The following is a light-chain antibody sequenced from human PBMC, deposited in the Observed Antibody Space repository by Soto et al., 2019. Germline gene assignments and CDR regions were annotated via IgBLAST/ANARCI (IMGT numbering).Light chain of an antibody. CDR2: EVN. V-gene: IGLV2-8*01. Sequence: QSALTQPPSASGSPGQSVAISCTGTSSDVGGYNYVSWYQQHPGKAPKLMIYEVNKRPSGVPDRFSGSKSGNTASLTVSGLQAEDEADYFCSSYTNINTRVFGGGTKLTVL. CDR3: SSYTNINTRV. J-gene: IGLJ3*02. CDR1: SSDVGGYNY.